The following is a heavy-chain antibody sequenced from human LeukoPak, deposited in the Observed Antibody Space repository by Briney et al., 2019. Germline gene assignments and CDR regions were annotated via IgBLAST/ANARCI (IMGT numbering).Heavy chain of an antibody. D-gene: IGHD3-3*01. J-gene: IGHJ4*02. CDR3: ARDLTIVGGVTHPRIRGH. CDR1: GYTFTGYF. V-gene: IGHV1-2*02. CDR2: INFNSGGT. Sequence: GASVKVSCKASGYTFTGYFMHWVRQAPGQGLERMGWINFNSGGTKDPQKFQGRVSMTRDTAIKKDYVELSRLRYKDTAVYYCARDLTIVGGVTHPRIRGHWGQGTLVTVSS.